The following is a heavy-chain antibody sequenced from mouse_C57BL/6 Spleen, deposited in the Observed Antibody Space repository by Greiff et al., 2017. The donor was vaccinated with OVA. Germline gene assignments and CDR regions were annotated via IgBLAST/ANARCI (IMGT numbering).Heavy chain of an antibody. D-gene: IGHD1-1*01. Sequence: EVQLQQSGAELVKPGASVKLSCTASGFNIKDYYMHWVKQRTEQGLEWIGRIDPEDGETKYAPKCQGKATITADTSSNTAYLQLSSLTSEDTAVYYCARPLYYGSSYGIFDYWGQGTTLTVSS. J-gene: IGHJ2*01. V-gene: IGHV14-2*01. CDR1: GFNIKDYY. CDR2: IDPEDGET. CDR3: ARPLYYGSSYGIFDY.